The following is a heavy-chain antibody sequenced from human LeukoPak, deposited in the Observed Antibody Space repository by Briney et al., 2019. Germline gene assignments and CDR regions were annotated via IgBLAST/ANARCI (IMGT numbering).Heavy chain of an antibody. Sequence: ASMKSFCKASGDTFTSYDISCWLQETGEGLQWMVWMNPNSGNTGYAQKFQGRVTMTRNTSISTAYMELSSLRSEDTAVYYCARGRRLPGVYWGQGTLVTVSS. CDR3: ARGRRLPGVY. CDR2: MNPNSGNT. CDR1: GDTFTSYD. V-gene: IGHV1-8*01. D-gene: IGHD2-2*01. J-gene: IGHJ4*02.